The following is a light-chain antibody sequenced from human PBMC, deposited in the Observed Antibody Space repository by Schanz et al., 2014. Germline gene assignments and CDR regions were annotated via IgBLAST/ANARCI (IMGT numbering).Light chain of an antibody. V-gene: IGKV2-28*01. CDR2: LGS. CDR3: MQALETPRT. J-gene: IGKJ1*01. Sequence: DIVMTQSPLSLSVTPGEPASISCRSSQSLLHSNGYNYLDWYLQKPGQSPQLLIYLGSNRASGVPDRFSGSALGTDFTLNISRVEADDFGIYYCMQALETPRTFGPGTKVELK. CDR1: QSLLHSNGYNY.